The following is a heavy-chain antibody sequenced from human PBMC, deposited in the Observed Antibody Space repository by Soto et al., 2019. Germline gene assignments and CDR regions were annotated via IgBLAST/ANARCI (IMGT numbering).Heavy chain of an antibody. Sequence: GASVKVSCKASGYTFTSYDIYWVRQAPGQGLEWMGGIIPIFGTANYAQKFQGRVTITADESTSTAYMELSSLRSEDTAVYYCARDGLGSGWYVDYWGQGTLVTVSS. D-gene: IGHD6-19*01. CDR3: ARDGLGSGWYVDY. CDR2: IIPIFGTA. V-gene: IGHV1-69*13. CDR1: GYTFTSYD. J-gene: IGHJ4*02.